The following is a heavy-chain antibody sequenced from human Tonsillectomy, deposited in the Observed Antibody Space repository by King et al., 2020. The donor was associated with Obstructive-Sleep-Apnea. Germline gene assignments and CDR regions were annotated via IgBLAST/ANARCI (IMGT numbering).Heavy chain of an antibody. J-gene: IGHJ4*02. CDR3: AVTTSSPLDY. CDR1: VITFIKYW. CDR2: ISSDGSTT. Sequence: VQLVESGGGLAQPGGSLRLSCAASVITFIKYWMHWARQAPGKGLVWVSRISSDGSTTNYADSVKGRFTISRDNAKNTLYLQTNSLRAEETAVYYCAVTTSSPLDYWGQGTLVTVSS. D-gene: IGHD4-17*01. V-gene: IGHV3-74*01.